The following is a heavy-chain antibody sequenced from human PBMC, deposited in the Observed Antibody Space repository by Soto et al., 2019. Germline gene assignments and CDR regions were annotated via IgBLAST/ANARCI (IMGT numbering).Heavy chain of an antibody. CDR3: AHEYCSGGSCYSDGGNNWFDP. Sequence: SGPTLVNPTQTLTLTCTFSGFSLSTSGVGVGWIRQPPGKALEWLALIYWDDDKRYSPSLKSRLTITKDTSKNQVVLTMTNMDPVDTATYYCAHEYCSGGSCYSDGGNNWFDPWGQGTLVTVSS. J-gene: IGHJ5*02. D-gene: IGHD2-15*01. CDR2: IYWDDDK. CDR1: GFSLSTSGVG. V-gene: IGHV2-5*02.